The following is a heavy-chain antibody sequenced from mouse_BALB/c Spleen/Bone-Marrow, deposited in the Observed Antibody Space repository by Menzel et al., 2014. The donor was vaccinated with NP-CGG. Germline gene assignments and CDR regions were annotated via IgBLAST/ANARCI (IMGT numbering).Heavy chain of an antibody. J-gene: IGHJ3*01. CDR2: IFPGDGGT. CDR1: GYTFTSYD. Sequence: QVQLKHSGAELVKPGASVKSSCKASGYTFTSYDINWVRQRPEQGLEWIGWIFPGDGGTKCNEKFKGKATLTTDKSSSTAYMQLNRLTFEDSAVYFCARNYRYAWFAYWGQGTLVTVSA. V-gene: IGHV1-85*01. D-gene: IGHD2-14*01. CDR3: ARNYRYAWFAY.